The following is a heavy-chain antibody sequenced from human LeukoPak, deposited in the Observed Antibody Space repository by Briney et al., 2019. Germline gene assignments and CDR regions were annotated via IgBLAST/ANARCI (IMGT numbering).Heavy chain of an antibody. CDR3: ARGPPNWGYDY. D-gene: IGHD7-27*01. CDR2: MSPNSGDT. V-gene: IGHV1-8*01. Sequence: ASVKVSCKASGYTFTSYDFNWVRQATGQRPEWMGWMSPNSGDTGYAQMFQDRVTMTRNTSIGTAYMELSSLRSDDTAVYYCARGPPNWGYDYWGPGTLVTVSS. J-gene: IGHJ4*02. CDR1: GYTFTSYD.